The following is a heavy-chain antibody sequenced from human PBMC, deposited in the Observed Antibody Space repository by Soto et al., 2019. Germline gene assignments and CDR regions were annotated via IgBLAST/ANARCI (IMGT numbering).Heavy chain of an antibody. CDR2: TYYRSKWYN. CDR3: EREFPYYVSSDSYLDY. J-gene: IGHJ4*02. V-gene: IGHV6-1*01. CDR1: GDSVSDNSAA. D-gene: IGHD3-16*01. Sequence: SQTLSLTCAISGDSVSDNSAAWNWIRQSPSRGLEWLGRTYYRSKWYNDYAVSVKSRITVTTETSKNQFSLHLNSVTPEDTAVYYCEREFPYYVSSDSYLDYWGQGDLVTVSS.